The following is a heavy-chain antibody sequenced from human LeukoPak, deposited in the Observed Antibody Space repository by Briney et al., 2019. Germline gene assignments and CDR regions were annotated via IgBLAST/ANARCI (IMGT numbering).Heavy chain of an antibody. J-gene: IGHJ1*01. CDR1: GYTFTNYG. CDR3: ARDKAVTTELTQYFQH. CDR2: ISAYNGYT. Sequence: ASVKFSCKTSGYTFTNYGVSWVRQAPGQGLEWMGWISAYNGYTNYAQKLQVRVTMTTDTSTSTAYMELRSLTSDDTAVYYCARDKAVTTELTQYFQHWGQGTLVTVSS. D-gene: IGHD4-11*01. V-gene: IGHV1-18*01.